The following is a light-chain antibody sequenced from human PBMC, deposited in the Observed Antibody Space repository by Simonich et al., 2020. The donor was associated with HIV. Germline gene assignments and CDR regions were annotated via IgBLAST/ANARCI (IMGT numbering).Light chain of an antibody. CDR2: WAS. J-gene: IGKJ2*01. CDR1: PGVLFSSNNKNY. CDR3: QQYYSDTYT. V-gene: IGKV4-1*01. Sequence: DIVMTQSPDSLAVSLGERATINCKSSPGVLFSSNNKNYLAWYQQKPGQPPKVLIYWASNRASGVPDRFSGGGSGTDFTLTISSLQAEDVAVYYCQQYYSDTYTFGQGTKLEIK.